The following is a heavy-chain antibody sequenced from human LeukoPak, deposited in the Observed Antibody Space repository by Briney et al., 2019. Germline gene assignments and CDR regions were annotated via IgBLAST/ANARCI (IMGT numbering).Heavy chain of an antibody. J-gene: IGHJ4*02. CDR2: ISWNSGYI. CDR1: GFTLDNYA. V-gene: IGHV3-9*01. CDR3: AKVRGTYSSGYFFDY. D-gene: IGHD6-19*01. Sequence: PGGSLRLSCAASGFTLDNYAMHWVRQAPGKGLEWLSIISWNSGYIGYADSVKGRFTISRDNAKKSLDLQMNSLRAEDTALYYCAKVRGTYSSGYFFDYWGQGTLVTVSS.